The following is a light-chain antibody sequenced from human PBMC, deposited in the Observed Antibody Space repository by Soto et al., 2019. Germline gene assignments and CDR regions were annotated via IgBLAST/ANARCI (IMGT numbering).Light chain of an antibody. V-gene: IGLV6-57*04. CDR1: SGSIASNY. Sequence: NFMLTQPHSVSESPGKTVTISCTRSSGSIASNYVQWYQQRPGSAPTTVIYEDKQRPSGVPDRFSGSTDGSSNSASLTISGLQTEDEGDYSCQSYDSSTVVFGGGTKLTVL. J-gene: IGLJ2*01. CDR3: QSYDSSTVV. CDR2: EDK.